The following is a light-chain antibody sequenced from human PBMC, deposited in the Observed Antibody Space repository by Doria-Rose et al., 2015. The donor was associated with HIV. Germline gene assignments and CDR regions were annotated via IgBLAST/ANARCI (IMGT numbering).Light chain of an antibody. Sequence: TQSPSSLSASVGDRVTITCRASQDINNFLAWYQQKPGKLPKLLIYAASTLHSGVPSRFSGSGSGTDFTLTISSLKPEDVATDDCKKYNSAHLTGGGG. CDR3: KKYNSAHLT. CDR1: QDINNF. J-gene: IGKJ4*01. CDR2: AAS. V-gene: IGKV1-27*01.